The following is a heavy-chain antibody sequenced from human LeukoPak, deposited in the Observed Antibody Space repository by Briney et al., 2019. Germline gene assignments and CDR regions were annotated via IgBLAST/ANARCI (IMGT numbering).Heavy chain of an antibody. J-gene: IGHJ6*02. Sequence: PGGSLRLSCAASGLTFSTYAMKWVRQAPGKGLGWVSGITGSGDTTYYADSVKGRFTISRDNSKNTLYLQLNSLRAEDTAVYYCAKDWGVWGQGTTVTVSS. CDR1: GLTFSTYA. CDR2: ITGSGDTT. CDR3: AKDWGV. D-gene: IGHD3-16*01. V-gene: IGHV3-23*01.